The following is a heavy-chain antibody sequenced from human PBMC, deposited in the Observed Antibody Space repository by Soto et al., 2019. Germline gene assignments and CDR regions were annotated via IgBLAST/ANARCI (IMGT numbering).Heavy chain of an antibody. CDR2: ISGSGGST. CDR1: GFTFSSYA. D-gene: IGHD3-9*01. CDR3: AKINPPTYYDILTGYYGEDYYYMDV. Sequence: GGSLRLSCAASGFTFSSYAMSWVRQAPGKGLEWVSAISGSGGSTYYADSVKGRFTISRDNSKNTLCLQMNSLRAEDKAVYYCAKINPPTYYDILTGYYGEDYYYMDVWGKGTTVTVSS. J-gene: IGHJ6*03. V-gene: IGHV3-23*01.